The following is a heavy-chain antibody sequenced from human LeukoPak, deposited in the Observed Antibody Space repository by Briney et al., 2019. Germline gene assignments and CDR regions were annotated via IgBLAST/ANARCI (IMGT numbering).Heavy chain of an antibody. D-gene: IGHD3-9*01. CDR2: ISYDGSNK. CDR3: AKGHYPTNTIFDY. Sequence: PGRSLRLSCAASGFTFSSYAMHWVRQAPGKGLEWVAVISYDGSNKYYADSVKGRFTISRDNSKNTLYLQMNSLRAEDTAVYYCAKGHYPTNTIFDYWGQGTLVTVSS. V-gene: IGHV3-30-3*01. J-gene: IGHJ4*02. CDR1: GFTFSSYA.